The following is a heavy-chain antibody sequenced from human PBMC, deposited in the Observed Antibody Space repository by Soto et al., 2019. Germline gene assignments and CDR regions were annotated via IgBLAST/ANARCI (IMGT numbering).Heavy chain of an antibody. V-gene: IGHV4-30-4*01. CDR3: ARVPSPFDYYYAMDV. CDR2: IFSSGTT. D-gene: IGHD3-16*01. J-gene: IGHJ6*02. Sequence: SETLPVTWTVLGGYIGSGNRYWSWNRRPPGKGLEWIGYIFSSGTTYYNPSLKSRLTMSLDASQNQFSLKLNSLTDADTAMYFCARVPSPFDYYYAMDVWGQGTTVPVSS. CDR1: GGYIGSGNRY.